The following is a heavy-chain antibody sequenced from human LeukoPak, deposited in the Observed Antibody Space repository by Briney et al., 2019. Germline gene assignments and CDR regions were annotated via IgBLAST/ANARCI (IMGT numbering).Heavy chain of an antibody. J-gene: IGHJ3*02. V-gene: IGHV1-8*03. CDR3: ARVPTPYSSSSRAFDI. CDR2: MNPNSGNT. CDR1: GYTFTSYA. Sequence: ASVKVSCKASGYTFTSYAMHWVRQATGQGLEWMGWMNPNSGNTGYAQKFQGRVTITRNTSISTAYMELSSLRSEDTAVYYCARVPTPYSSSSRAFDIWGQGTMVTVSS. D-gene: IGHD6-6*01.